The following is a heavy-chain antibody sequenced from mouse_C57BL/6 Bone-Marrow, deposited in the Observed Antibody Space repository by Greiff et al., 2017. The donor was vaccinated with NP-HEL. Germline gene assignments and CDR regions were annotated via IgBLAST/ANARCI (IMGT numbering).Heavy chain of an antibody. CDR2: ISDGGSYT. V-gene: IGHV5-4*03. J-gene: IGHJ1*03. D-gene: IGHD1-1*01. Sequence: EVKLVESGGGLVKPGGSLKLSCAASGFTFSSYAMSWVRQTPEKRLEWVATISDGGSYTYYPDKVKGRFTISRDNAKNNLYLQMSHLKSEDTAMYYCARIGSSPSYWYFDVWGTGTTVTVSS. CDR3: ARIGSSPSYWYFDV. CDR1: GFTFSSYA.